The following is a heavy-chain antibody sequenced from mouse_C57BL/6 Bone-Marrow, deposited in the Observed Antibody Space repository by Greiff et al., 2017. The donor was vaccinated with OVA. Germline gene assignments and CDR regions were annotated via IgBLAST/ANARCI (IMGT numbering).Heavy chain of an antibody. J-gene: IGHJ1*03. CDR3: ARQDYSNYGWYFDV. Sequence: VHVKQSVAELVRPGASVKLSCTASGFNIKNTYMHWVKQRPEQGLEWIGRIDPANGNTKYAPKFQGKATITADTSSNTAYLQLSSLTSEDTAIYYCARQDYSNYGWYFDVWGTGTTVTVSS. CDR2: IDPANGNT. V-gene: IGHV14-3*01. CDR1: GFNIKNTY. D-gene: IGHD2-5*01.